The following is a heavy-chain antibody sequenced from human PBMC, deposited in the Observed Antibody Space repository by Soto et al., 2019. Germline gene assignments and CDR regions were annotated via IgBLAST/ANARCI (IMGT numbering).Heavy chain of an antibody. Sequence: GGSLRLSCAASGFTFSSYGMHWVRQAPGKGLEWVAVIWYDGSNKYYADSVKGRFTISRDNSKNTLYLQMNSLRAEDTAVYYCARDPMPIVVVPAATDYWGQGALVTVSS. V-gene: IGHV3-33*01. CDR2: IWYDGSNK. D-gene: IGHD2-2*01. CDR3: ARDPMPIVVVPAATDY. CDR1: GFTFSSYG. J-gene: IGHJ4*02.